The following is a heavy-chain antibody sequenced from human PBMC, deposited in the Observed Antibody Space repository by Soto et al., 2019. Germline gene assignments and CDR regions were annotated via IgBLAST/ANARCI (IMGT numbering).Heavy chain of an antibody. Sequence: GGSLRLSCAASGFTFSSYSMNWVRQAPGKGLEWVSSISSSSSYIYYADSVKGRFTISRDNAKNSLYLQMNSLRDEDTAVYYCARERRPIVGATIDAFDIWGQGTMVTVSS. J-gene: IGHJ3*02. V-gene: IGHV3-21*01. CDR1: GFTFSSYS. D-gene: IGHD1-26*01. CDR2: ISSSSSYI. CDR3: ARERRPIVGATIDAFDI.